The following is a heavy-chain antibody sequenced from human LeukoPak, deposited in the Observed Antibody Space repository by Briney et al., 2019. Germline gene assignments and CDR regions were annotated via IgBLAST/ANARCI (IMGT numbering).Heavy chain of an antibody. CDR1: GGSISRYY. V-gene: IGHV4-4*09. J-gene: IGHJ6*03. CDR2: MSSSGST. CDR3: ARLGPYGDDTYYMDV. D-gene: IGHD4-17*01. Sequence: SETLPLTCTVSGGSISRYYWSWIRQPPGKGLEWIGYMSSSGSTNYNPSLKSRVSISADTSKNQFSLKLSSVTAADTAVYYCARLGPYGDDTYYMDVWGKGTTVTVSS.